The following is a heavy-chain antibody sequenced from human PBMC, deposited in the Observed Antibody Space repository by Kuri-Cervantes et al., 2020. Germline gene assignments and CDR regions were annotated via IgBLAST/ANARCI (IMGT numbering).Heavy chain of an antibody. CDR1: GGSFSGYY. V-gene: IGHV4-34*01. CDR3: ARTKAMVAFDI. J-gene: IGHJ3*02. Sequence: GSLRLSCAVYGGSFSGYYWSWIRQPPGKGLEWIGEINHSGSTNYNPSLKSRVTISVDKSKNQFSLKLSSVTAADTAVYYCARTKAMVAFDIWGQGTMVTVSS. D-gene: IGHD5-18*01. CDR2: INHSGST.